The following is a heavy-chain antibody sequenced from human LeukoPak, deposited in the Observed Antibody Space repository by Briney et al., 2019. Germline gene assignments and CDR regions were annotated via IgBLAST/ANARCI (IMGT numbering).Heavy chain of an antibody. J-gene: IGHJ2*01. D-gene: IGHD6-13*01. CDR1: GGSISSSSYY. CDR2: IYYSGST. CDR3: ARPIPYSSSSGWYFDL. Sequence: SETLSLTCTVSGGSISSSSYYWGWIRQPPGKGLEWIGSIYYSGSTNYNPSLKSRVTISVDTSKNQFSLKLSSVTAADTAVYYCARPIPYSSSSGWYFDLWGRGTLVTVSS. V-gene: IGHV4-39*07.